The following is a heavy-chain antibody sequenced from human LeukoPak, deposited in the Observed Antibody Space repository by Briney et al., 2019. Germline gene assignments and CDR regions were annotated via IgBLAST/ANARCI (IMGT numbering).Heavy chain of an antibody. V-gene: IGHV3-11*06. CDR2: ISSSSSHT. Sequence: SGGSLRLSCGASEFAFSDFYMTWIRQAPGKGLEWVSYISSSSSHTNHADSVKGRFTISRDNAKNSLYLQMNSLRAEDTAVYYCARGPYSSGSSADYWGQGTLVTVSS. CDR1: EFAFSDFY. CDR3: ARGPYSSGSSADY. D-gene: IGHD6-19*01. J-gene: IGHJ4*02.